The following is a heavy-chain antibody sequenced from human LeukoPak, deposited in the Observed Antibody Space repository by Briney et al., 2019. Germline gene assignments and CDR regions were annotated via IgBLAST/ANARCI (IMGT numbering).Heavy chain of an antibody. CDR3: ARSKAGD. Sequence: ASVKVSCKASGYTFTDYYMHWVRQAPGQGLEWMGWMNPNSGNTGYAQKFQGRVTMTRNTSISTAYMELSSLRSEDTAVYYCARSKAGDWGQGTLVTVSS. V-gene: IGHV1-8*02. CDR2: MNPNSGNT. J-gene: IGHJ4*02. D-gene: IGHD3-10*01. CDR1: GYTFTDYY.